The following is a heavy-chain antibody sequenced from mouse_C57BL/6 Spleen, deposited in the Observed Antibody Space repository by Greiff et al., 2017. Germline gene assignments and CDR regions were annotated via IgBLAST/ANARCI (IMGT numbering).Heavy chain of an antibody. Sequence: EVQGVESGGDLVKPGGSLKLSCAASGFTFSSYGMSWVRQTPDKRLEWVATISSGGSYTDYPDSVKGRFTISRDNAKNTLYLQMSSLKSEDTAMYYSAMHENYDGAWFAHWGQGNMVTVSA. V-gene: IGHV5-6*01. J-gene: IGHJ3*01. CDR3: AMHENYDGAWFAH. CDR1: GFTFSSYG. CDR2: ISSGGSYT. D-gene: IGHD2-4*01.